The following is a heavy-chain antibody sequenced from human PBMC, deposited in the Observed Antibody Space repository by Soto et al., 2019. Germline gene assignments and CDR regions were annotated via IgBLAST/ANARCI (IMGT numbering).Heavy chain of an antibody. CDR1: GFTFSSYG. CDR3: ARDLGIFGVVIPWFDP. CDR2: IWYDGSNK. D-gene: IGHD3-3*01. J-gene: IGHJ5*02. Sequence: GGSLRLSCAASGFTFSSYGMRWVRQAPGKGLEWVAVIWYDGSNKYYADSVKGRFTISRDNSKNTLYLQMNSLRAEDTAVYYCARDLGIFGVVIPWFDPWGQGTLVTVSS. V-gene: IGHV3-33*01.